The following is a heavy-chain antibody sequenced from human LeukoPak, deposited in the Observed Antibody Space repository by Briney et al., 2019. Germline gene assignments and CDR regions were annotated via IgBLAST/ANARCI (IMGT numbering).Heavy chain of an antibody. V-gene: IGHV3-21*01. D-gene: IGHD6-19*01. CDR2: INSGSSYI. Sequence: GSLRLSCAASGFTFSSYSMDWVRQAPGKGLEWVSSINSGSSYIYYADSVKGRFTISRDNAKNSLFLQMNTLRAEDTAVYYCARAIFSRGWYLVDYWGQGTLVTVSS. CDR3: ARAIFSRGWYLVDY. J-gene: IGHJ4*02. CDR1: GFTFSSYS.